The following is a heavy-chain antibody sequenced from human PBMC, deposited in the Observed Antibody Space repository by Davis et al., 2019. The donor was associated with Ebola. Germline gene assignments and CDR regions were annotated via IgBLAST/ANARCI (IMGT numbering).Heavy chain of an antibody. J-gene: IGHJ4*02. D-gene: IGHD2-2*01. Sequence: AASVKVSCKASGGTFSSYAISWVRQAPGQGLEWMGGIIPIFGTANYAQKFQGRVTITADESTSTAYMELSSLRSEDTAVYYCARDLLVPTAPNFDYWGQGTLVTVSS. CDR2: IIPIFGTA. CDR3: ARDLLVPTAPNFDY. V-gene: IGHV1-69*13. CDR1: GGTFSSYA.